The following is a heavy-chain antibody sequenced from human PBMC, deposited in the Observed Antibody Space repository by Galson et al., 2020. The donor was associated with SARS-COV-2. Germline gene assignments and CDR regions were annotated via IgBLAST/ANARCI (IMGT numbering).Heavy chain of an antibody. CDR2: IRSKANNHAT. CDR3: TRFVEGANYFDY. D-gene: IGHD1-1*01. V-gene: IGHV3-73*01. Sequence: GGSLRLSCAVSGFVFSGSALHWVRQASGRGLEWVGRIRSKANNHATAYGASLKDRFTIFRDDSKNTAYVEMHNLKTEDTAVYYCTRFVEGANYFDYWGQGALVTVSS. J-gene: IGHJ4*02. CDR1: GFVFSGSA.